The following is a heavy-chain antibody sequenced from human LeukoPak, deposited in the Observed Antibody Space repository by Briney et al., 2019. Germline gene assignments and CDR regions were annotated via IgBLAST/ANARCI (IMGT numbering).Heavy chain of an antibody. D-gene: IGHD6-13*01. CDR1: GYSFTSYW. V-gene: IGHV5-10-1*01. CDR2: IDPSDSYT. CDR3: ARRGFVPLVRGIWFDP. J-gene: IGHJ5*02. Sequence: GESLKISCKGSGYSFTSYWISWVRQMPGKGLEWMGSIDPSDSYTNYGPSFQGHVTMSADKSISTAYLQWSSLKASDTAMYYCARRGFVPLVRGIWFDPWGQGTLVTVSS.